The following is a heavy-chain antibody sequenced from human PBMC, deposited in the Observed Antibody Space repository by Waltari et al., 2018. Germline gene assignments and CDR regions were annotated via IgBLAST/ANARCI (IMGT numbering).Heavy chain of an antibody. Sequence: QVQLQQWGAGLLKPSETLSLTCAVYGGSLSGYYWSWIRQPPGKGLEWIGEINHSGSTNYNPSLKSRVTISVDTSKNQFSLKLSSVTAADTAVYYCARGPHPRKAGRRLQYFDLWGRGTLVTVSS. CDR2: INHSGST. V-gene: IGHV4-34*01. J-gene: IGHJ2*01. CDR3: ARGPHPRKAGRRLQYFDL. D-gene: IGHD6-19*01. CDR1: GGSLSGYY.